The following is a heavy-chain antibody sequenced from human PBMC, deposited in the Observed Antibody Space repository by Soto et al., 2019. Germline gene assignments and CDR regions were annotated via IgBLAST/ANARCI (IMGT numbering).Heavy chain of an antibody. CDR1: GFTFSSYS. D-gene: IGHD5-18*01. J-gene: IGHJ5*02. CDR3: ARASTRGYSPPCFDP. CDR2: ISSSSSYI. V-gene: IGHV3-21*01. Sequence: GGSLRLSCAASGFTFSSYSMNWVRQAPGKGLEWVSSISSSSSYIYYADSVKGRFTISRDNAKNSLYLQMNSLRAEDTAVYYCARASTRGYSPPCFDPWGQGTLVTVS.